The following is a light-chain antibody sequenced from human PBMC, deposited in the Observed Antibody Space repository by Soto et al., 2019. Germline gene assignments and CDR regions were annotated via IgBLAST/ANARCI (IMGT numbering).Light chain of an antibody. CDR2: SNN. CDR3: AAWDDSLNGSSYV. J-gene: IGLJ1*01. Sequence: QSVLTQPPSASGTPGQRVTISCSGSSSNIGSNTVNWSQQLPGTAPKLLIYSNNQRPSGVPDRFSGSKSGTSASLAISGPQSEDEADYYCAAWDDSLNGSSYVFGTGTKLTVL. CDR1: SSNIGSNT. V-gene: IGLV1-44*01.